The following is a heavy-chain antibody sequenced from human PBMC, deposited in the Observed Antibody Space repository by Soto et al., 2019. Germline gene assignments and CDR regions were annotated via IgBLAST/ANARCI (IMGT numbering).Heavy chain of an antibody. V-gene: IGHV1-69*06. Sequence: QVQLVQSGAEVKKPGSSVKVSCKASGGTFSSYAISWVRQAPGQGLEWMGGIIPIFGTANYAQKFQGRVTITEDKSTGTAYMELSRLRCEDTAVYYCARDRYSGYDSADNWGQGTLVTVSS. CDR1: GGTFSSYA. J-gene: IGHJ4*02. CDR3: ARDRYSGYDSADN. D-gene: IGHD5-12*01. CDR2: IIPIFGTA.